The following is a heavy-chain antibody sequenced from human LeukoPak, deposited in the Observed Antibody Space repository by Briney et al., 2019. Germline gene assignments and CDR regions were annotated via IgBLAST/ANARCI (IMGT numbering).Heavy chain of an antibody. V-gene: IGHV3-9*01. Sequence: PGRSLRLSCAASGFTFDDYAMHWVRQAPGKGLEWVSGFSWNSGSIGYADSVKGRFSISRDNAKNSLYLQMNSLRAEDTALYYCAKDKGGYRTVLDYWGQGTLVTVSS. D-gene: IGHD5-12*01. CDR3: AKDKGGYRTVLDY. CDR2: FSWNSGSI. J-gene: IGHJ4*02. CDR1: GFTFDDYA.